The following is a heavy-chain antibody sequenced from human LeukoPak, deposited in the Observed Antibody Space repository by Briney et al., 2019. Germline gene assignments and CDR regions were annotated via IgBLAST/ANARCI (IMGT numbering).Heavy chain of an antibody. CDR3: ARHMARAVAAPFDY. CDR1: GGSISSSSYY. D-gene: IGHD6-19*01. V-gene: IGHV4-39*01. J-gene: IGHJ4*02. Sequence: SETLSLTCTVSGGSISSSSYYWGWIRQPPGKGLEWIGSIYYSGSTYYNPSLKSRVTISVDTSKNQFSLKLSSVTAADTAVYYCARHMARAVAAPFDYWGQGTLVTASS. CDR2: IYYSGST.